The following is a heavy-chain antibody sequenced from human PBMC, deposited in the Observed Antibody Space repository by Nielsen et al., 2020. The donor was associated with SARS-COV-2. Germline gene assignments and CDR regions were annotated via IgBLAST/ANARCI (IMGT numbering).Heavy chain of an antibody. CDR1: GSSFTSYW. CDR3: AQLDYGGNLAFDP. J-gene: IGHJ5*02. D-gene: IGHD4-23*01. V-gene: IGHV5-51*01. Sequence: GGSLRLSCKGSGSSFTSYWIGWVRQMPGKGLEWMGIIYPGDSDTRYSPSFQGQVTISADKSISTAYLQWSSLKASDTAMYYCAQLDYGGNLAFDPWGQGTLVTVSS. CDR2: IYPGDSDT.